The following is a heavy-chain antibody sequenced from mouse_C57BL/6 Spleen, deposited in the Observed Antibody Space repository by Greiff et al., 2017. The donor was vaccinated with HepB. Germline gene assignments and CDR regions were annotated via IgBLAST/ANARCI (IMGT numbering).Heavy chain of an antibody. CDR2: ISSGSSTI. V-gene: IGHV5-17*01. J-gene: IGHJ3*01. CDR3: ARAGYYGSSPQAWFAY. D-gene: IGHD1-1*01. Sequence: EVQGVESGGGLVKPGGSLKLSCAASGFTFSDYGMHWVRQAPEKGLEWVAYISSGSSTIYYADTVKGRFTISRDNAKNTLFLQMTSLRSEDTAMYYCARAGYYGSSPQAWFAYWGQGTLVTVSA. CDR1: GFTFSDYG.